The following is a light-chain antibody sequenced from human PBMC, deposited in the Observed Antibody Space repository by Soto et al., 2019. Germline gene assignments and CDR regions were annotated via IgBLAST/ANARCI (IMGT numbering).Light chain of an antibody. J-gene: IGKJ1*01. CDR2: KAS. Sequence: DIQMTQSPSTLSGSVGGRVTMACRASQTISSWLAWYQQKPGKAPKLLIYKASTLKSGVPSRFSGSGSGTEFTLTISSLQPDDFATYYCQHYNSYSEAFGQGT. CDR1: QTISSW. CDR3: QHYNSYSEA. V-gene: IGKV1-5*03.